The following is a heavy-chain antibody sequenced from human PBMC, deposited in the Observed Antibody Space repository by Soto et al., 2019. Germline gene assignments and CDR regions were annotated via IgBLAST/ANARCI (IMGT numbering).Heavy chain of an antibody. CDR3: ARDQVGSSGSLGD. V-gene: IGHV3-30*03. J-gene: IGHJ4*02. CDR1: GFPFSGYG. Sequence: QVQLVESGGGVVRAGGSLRLSCAASGFPFSGYGMYWVRQAPGKGLEWLALISFDGTNKYYADPVKGRFSISRDNSGDTLYLQMNSLRAEDTAVYYCARDQVGSSGSLGDWGQGILVTVSS. CDR2: ISFDGTNK. D-gene: IGHD6-19*01.